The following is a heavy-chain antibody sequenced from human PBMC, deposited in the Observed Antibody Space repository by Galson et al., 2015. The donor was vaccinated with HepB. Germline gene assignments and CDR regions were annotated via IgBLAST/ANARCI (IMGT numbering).Heavy chain of an antibody. Sequence: SLRLSCAASGFTVSTYYMTWVRQAPGKGLEWVSVIYSDGTTYYADSVKGRFTISRDNSKNTVYLQMNSLRAEDTAVYYCARDFDSSGYILRYWDQGTLVTVSS. V-gene: IGHV3-53*01. CDR1: GFTVSTYY. J-gene: IGHJ4*02. D-gene: IGHD3-22*01. CDR2: IYSDGTT. CDR3: ARDFDSSGYILRY.